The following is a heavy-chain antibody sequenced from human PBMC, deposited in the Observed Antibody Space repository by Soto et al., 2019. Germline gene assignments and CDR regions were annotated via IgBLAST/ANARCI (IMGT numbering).Heavy chain of an antibody. D-gene: IGHD6-13*01. Sequence: SQTLSLTCTVSGGSISSGGYYWSWIRQHPGKGLEWIGYIYYSGSTYYNPSLKSRVTISVDTSKNQFSLKLSSVTAADTAVYYCARAPLRQHAYYMDVWGKGTTVTVSS. CDR3: ARAPLRQHAYYMDV. V-gene: IGHV4-31*03. CDR2: IYYSGST. CDR1: GGSISSGGYY. J-gene: IGHJ6*03.